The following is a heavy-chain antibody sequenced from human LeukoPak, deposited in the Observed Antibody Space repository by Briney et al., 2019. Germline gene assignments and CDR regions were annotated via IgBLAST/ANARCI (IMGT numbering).Heavy chain of an antibody. J-gene: IGHJ3*02. CDR1: GGSISSSN. CDR3: AKDLLYYYGSGSYKSAFDI. CDR2: ISGSGGST. V-gene: IGHV3-23*01. D-gene: IGHD3-10*01. Sequence: PSGTLSLTCAVSGGSISSSNWWSWVRPAPGKGLEWVSAISGSGGSTYYADSVKGRFTISRDNSKNTLYLQMNSLRAEDTAVYYCAKDLLYYYGSGSYKSAFDIWGQGTMVTVSS.